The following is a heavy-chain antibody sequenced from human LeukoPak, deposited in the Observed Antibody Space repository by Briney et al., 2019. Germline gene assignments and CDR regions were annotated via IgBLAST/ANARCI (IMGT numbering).Heavy chain of an antibody. CDR3: ARAVTVVSPGDY. V-gene: IGHV3-23*01. Sequence: GGSLRLSCAAPGFTFSSYAMSWVRQAPGKGLEWVSAISGSGGSTYYADSVKGRFTISRDNSKNTLYLQMNSLRAEDTAVYYCARAVTVVSPGDYWGQGTLVTVSS. CDR1: GFTFSSYA. D-gene: IGHD4-23*01. CDR2: ISGSGGST. J-gene: IGHJ4*02.